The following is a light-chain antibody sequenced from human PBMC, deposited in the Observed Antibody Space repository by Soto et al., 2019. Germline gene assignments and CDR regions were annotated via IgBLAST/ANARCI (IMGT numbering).Light chain of an antibody. J-gene: IGKJ4*01. CDR2: GAL. Sequence: IVLTQSPGTLSLSPGERATLSCRASQTVSRRFLAWYQRKPGQAPRLLIYGALSRATGIPDRFSGSGSGTDFTLTISRLEPEDFALYYCLQYATSPLTFGGGTKVDIK. V-gene: IGKV3-20*01. CDR3: LQYATSPLT. CDR1: QTVSRRF.